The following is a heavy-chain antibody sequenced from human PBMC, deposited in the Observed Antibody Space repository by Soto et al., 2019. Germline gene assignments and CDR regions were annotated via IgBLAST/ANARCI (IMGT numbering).Heavy chain of an antibody. Sequence: QVQLVESGGGVVQPGRSLRLSCAASGFTFSSYGIHWVRQAPGKGLEWVALISYDGTDKYYADSVKGRFTISRDNSKNTLYLQMSSLGPEDTAVYYCVKERYAQLWLEDYGMDVWGQGTRSPS. CDR3: VKERYAQLWLEDYGMDV. V-gene: IGHV3-30*18. CDR2: ISYDGTDK. CDR1: GFTFSSYG. D-gene: IGHD5-18*01. J-gene: IGHJ6*02.